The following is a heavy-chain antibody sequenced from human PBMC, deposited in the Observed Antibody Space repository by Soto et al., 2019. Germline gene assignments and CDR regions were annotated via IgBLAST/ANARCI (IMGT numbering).Heavy chain of an antibody. CDR1: GFTFSNAW. Sequence: PGGSLRLSCAASGFTFSNAWMNWVSQAPGKGLEWVGRIKSKTDGGTTDYAAPVKGRFTISRDDSKNTLYLQMNSLKTEDTAVYYCTTDQYYYDSRGPIDYWGQGTLVTVSS. CDR3: TTDQYYYDSRGPIDY. J-gene: IGHJ4*02. D-gene: IGHD3-22*01. V-gene: IGHV3-15*07. CDR2: IKSKTDGGTT.